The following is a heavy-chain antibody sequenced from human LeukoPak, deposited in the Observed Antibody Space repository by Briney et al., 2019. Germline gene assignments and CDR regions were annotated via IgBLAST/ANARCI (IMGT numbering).Heavy chain of an antibody. Sequence: SETLSLTCTVSGGSISSSSYYWGWIRQPPGKGLEWIGSIYYSGSTYYNPSLKSRVTISVDTSKNQFSLKLSSVTAADTAVYYCARQVAVAGPANWFDPWGQGTLVTVSS. D-gene: IGHD6-19*01. CDR2: IYYSGST. V-gene: IGHV4-39*01. CDR3: ARQVAVAGPANWFDP. J-gene: IGHJ5*02. CDR1: GGSISSSSYY.